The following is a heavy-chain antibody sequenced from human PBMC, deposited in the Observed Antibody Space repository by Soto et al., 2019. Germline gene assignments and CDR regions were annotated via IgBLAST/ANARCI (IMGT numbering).Heavy chain of an antibody. D-gene: IGHD2-21*01. Sequence: SETLSLTCSVSGAALNSGNYYWSWIRQVPGKGLEWIGHIYVTGAVDYNPSLRDRITISQDTSERQFSLNLRLVTAADTAVYYCARPRIATNNYKWFDPWGQGTLVTVSS. CDR2: IYVTGAV. V-gene: IGHV4-31*03. CDR1: GAALNSGNYY. CDR3: ARPRIATNNYKWFDP. J-gene: IGHJ5*02.